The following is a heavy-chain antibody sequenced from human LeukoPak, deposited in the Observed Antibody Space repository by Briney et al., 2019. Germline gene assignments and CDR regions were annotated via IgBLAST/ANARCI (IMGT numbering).Heavy chain of an antibody. V-gene: IGHV3-64*01. J-gene: IGHJ4*02. CDR1: GFTFSSYA. CDR2: ISSNGGST. Sequence: GGSLRLSCAASGFTFSSYAMHWVRQAPGKGLEYVSAISSNGGSTYYANSVKGRFTISRDNSKNTLYLQMNSLRAEDTAVYYCAKEVQGGTDYWGQGTLVTVSS. CDR3: AKEVQGGTDY. D-gene: IGHD1-1*01.